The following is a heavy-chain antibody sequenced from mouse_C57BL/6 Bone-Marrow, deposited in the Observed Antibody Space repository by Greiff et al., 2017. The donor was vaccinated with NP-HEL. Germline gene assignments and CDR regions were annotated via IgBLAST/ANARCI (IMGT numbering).Heavy chain of an antibody. J-gene: IGHJ3*01. D-gene: IGHD1-1*01. CDR2: IYPRSGNT. CDR1: GYTFTSYG. Sequence: VQVVESGAELARPGASVKLSCKASGYTFTSYGISWVKQSTGQGLEWIGEIYPRSGNTYYNEKFKGKATLTADKSSSTAYMELRSLTSEDSAVYFCARSYYYGSRVFAYWGQGTLVTVSA. CDR3: ARSYYYGSRVFAY. V-gene: IGHV1-81*01.